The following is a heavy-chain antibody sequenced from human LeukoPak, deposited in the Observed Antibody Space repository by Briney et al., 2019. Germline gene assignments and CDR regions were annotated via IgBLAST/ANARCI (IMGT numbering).Heavy chain of an antibody. D-gene: IGHD6-13*01. CDR1: GGSFSGYY. CDR2: INHSGST. J-gene: IGHJ6*03. CDR3: ARDVAAAGTVGYYYYMDV. V-gene: IGHV4-34*01. Sequence: SETLSLTCAVYGGSFSGYYWSWIRQPPGKGLEWIGEINHSGSTNYNPSLKSRVTISVDTSKKQFSLKLRSVTAADTAVYYCARDVAAAGTVGYYYYMDVWGKGTTVTISS.